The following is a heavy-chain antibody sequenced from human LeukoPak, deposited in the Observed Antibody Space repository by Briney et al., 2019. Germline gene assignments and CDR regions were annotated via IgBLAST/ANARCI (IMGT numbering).Heavy chain of an antibody. D-gene: IGHD3-3*01. J-gene: IGHJ5*02. CDR3: AREATYYDFWSGYS. CDR1: GGSFSGYY. CDR2: VNHSGST. Sequence: SSETLSLTCAVYGGSFSGYYWSWIRQPPGKGLEWIGEVNHSGSTNYNPSHKSRVTISVDTSKNQFSLKLSSVTAADTAVYYCAREATYYDFWSGYSWGQGTLVTVSS. V-gene: IGHV4-34*01.